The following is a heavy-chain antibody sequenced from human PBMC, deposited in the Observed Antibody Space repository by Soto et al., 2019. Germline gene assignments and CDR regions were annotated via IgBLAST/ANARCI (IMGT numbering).Heavy chain of an antibody. CDR1: GGGNLRDYR. V-gene: IGHV1-69*10. D-gene: IGHD6-13*01. Sequence: GASVKVSCKASGGGNLRDYRTTWVRQAPGQGLEWMGGIIPKLGSANYAQNFQGRVTVTADTSTNTVYMELRSLRSDDTAVYYCARDQGESSWYSHYYMDVWGKGTTVTVSS. J-gene: IGHJ6*03. CDR3: ARDQGESSWYSHYYMDV. CDR2: IIPKLGSA.